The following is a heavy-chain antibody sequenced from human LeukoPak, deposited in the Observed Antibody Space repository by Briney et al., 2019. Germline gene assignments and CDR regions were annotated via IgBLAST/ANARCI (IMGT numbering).Heavy chain of an antibody. CDR1: GFTFSSYS. J-gene: IGHJ4*02. Sequence: GGSLGLSCAASGFTFSSYSMNWVRQAPGKGLEWVSSISSSSSYIYYADSVKGRFTISRDNAKNSLYLQMNSLRAEDTAVYYCARDNRDYYDSSGPEMGYWGQGTLVTVSS. V-gene: IGHV3-21*01. D-gene: IGHD3-22*01. CDR3: ARDNRDYYDSSGPEMGY. CDR2: ISSSSSYI.